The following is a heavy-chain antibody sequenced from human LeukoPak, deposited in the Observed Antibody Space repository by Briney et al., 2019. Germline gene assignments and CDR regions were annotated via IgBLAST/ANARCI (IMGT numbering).Heavy chain of an antibody. V-gene: IGHV1-2*04. CDR2: INPNSGGT. CDR3: ARSYSGYDYGDY. Sequence: ASVKVSCKASGGTFSSYAISWVRQAPGQGLEWMGWINPNSGGTNYAQKFQGWVTMTRDTSINTVYMELSRLKSDDTAMYFCARSYSGYDYGDYWGQGTLVTVSS. CDR1: GGTFSSYA. J-gene: IGHJ4*02. D-gene: IGHD5-12*01.